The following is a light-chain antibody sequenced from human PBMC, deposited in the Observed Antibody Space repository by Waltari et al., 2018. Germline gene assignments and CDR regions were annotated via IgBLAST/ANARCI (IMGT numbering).Light chain of an antibody. V-gene: IGLV1-40*01. CDR1: SSNLGANFD. J-gene: IGLJ2*01. Sequence: QSVLTQPPSVSGAPGQRVTISCTGSSSNLGANFDVHWYQHLPGTAPRLLIYGNFNRPSGVPDRFSGSKSGTSASLAITGLQAEDEANYYCQSYDSSLSLVVFGGGTRLTVL. CDR2: GNF. CDR3: QSYDSSLSLVV.